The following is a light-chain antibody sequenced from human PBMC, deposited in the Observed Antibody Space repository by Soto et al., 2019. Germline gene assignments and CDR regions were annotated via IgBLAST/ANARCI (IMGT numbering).Light chain of an antibody. CDR1: QSVRDSH. CDR2: ETS. CDR3: QQYGSSPGT. V-gene: IGKV3-20*01. J-gene: IGKJ1*01. Sequence: EIVLTQSPGTLSLSPGERATLSCRASQSVRDSHLAWYQQKPGQAPSLLIYETSSRATGIPDRFRGSGSGTEFALTITRVESEDVAMYFCQQYGSSPGTFGQGTKVEI.